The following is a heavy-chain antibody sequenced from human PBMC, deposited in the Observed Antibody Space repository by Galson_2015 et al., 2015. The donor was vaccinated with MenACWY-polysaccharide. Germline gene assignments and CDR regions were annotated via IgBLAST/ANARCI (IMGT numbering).Heavy chain of an antibody. CDR2: ISVSCDNT. Sequence: SMRLSCSASGFTFTNYAMSWVRQTPGQGLEWVSAISVSCDNTYYADSVKGRFAISRDNSKNTLSPQMNSLRTEDTAVYYCAKGLRGPAAGTDYFDYWGQGTLVTVSS. CDR3: AKGLRGPAAGTDYFDY. D-gene: IGHD6-13*01. J-gene: IGHJ4*02. CDR1: GFTFTNYA. V-gene: IGHV3-23*01.